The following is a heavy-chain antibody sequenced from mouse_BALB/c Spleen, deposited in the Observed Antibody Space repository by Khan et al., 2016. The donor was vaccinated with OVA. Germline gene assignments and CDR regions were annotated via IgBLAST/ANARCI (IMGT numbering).Heavy chain of an antibody. CDR3: ARRDLRWDFDY. V-gene: IGHV1-7*01. CDR1: GYTFINYW. J-gene: IGHJ2*01. CDR2: INPSTGYT. Sequence: QVQLQQSGAELAKPGASVKMSCKASGYTFINYWILWVKQRPGQGLEWIGYINPSTGYTEYNQNFKDKATLTADKSSSTAYMQLSSLTSEDSAVYYWARRDLRWDFDYGGEGTTLTDSS. D-gene: IGHD1-1*01.